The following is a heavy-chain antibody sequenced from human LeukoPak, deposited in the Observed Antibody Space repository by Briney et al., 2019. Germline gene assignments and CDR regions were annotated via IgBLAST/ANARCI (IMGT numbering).Heavy chain of an antibody. J-gene: IGHJ4*02. CDR1: GGSFSGYY. CDR3: ARVDYYDSSGY. D-gene: IGHD3-22*01. CDR2: INHSGST. Sequence: SETLSLTCAVYGGSFSGYYWSWIRQPPGKGLEWIGEINHSGSTNYNPSLKSRVTMSVDTSKNQFSLKLSSVTAADTAVYYCARVDYYDSSGYWGQGTLVTVSS. V-gene: IGHV4-34*01.